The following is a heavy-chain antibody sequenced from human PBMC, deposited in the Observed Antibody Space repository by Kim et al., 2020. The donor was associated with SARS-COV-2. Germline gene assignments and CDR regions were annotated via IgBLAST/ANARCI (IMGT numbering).Heavy chain of an antibody. Sequence: THYAATAKGRFTNSMDNSRNTLYLQVSSLRAEHTATYYCAKLKAGIHMDVWGQGTTVTVSS. CDR2: T. D-gene: IGHD6-13*01. CDR3: AKLKAGIHMDV. J-gene: IGHJ6*02. V-gene: IGHV3-23*01.